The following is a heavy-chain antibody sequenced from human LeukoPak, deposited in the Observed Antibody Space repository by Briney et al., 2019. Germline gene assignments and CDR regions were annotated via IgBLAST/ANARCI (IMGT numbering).Heavy chain of an antibody. J-gene: IGHJ3*02. D-gene: IGHD6-19*01. V-gene: IGHV3-23*01. CDR1: GFTLSSYA. Sequence: PGGSLRLSCAASGFTLSSYAMSWVRQAPGKGLEWVSAISGSGGSTYYADSVKGRFTISRDNSKNTLYLQMNSLRAEDTAIYYCAKDQGYNSAWYSRDGFDIWGQGTVVTVSS. CDR3: AKDQGYNSAWYSRDGFDI. CDR2: ISGSGGST.